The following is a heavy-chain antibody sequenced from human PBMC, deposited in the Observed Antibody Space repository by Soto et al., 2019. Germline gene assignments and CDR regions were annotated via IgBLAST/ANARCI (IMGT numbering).Heavy chain of an antibody. V-gene: IGHV3-7*01. D-gene: IGHD5-12*01. CDR1: GFTFSSYW. Sequence: EVQLVESGGGLVQPGGSLRLSCAASGFTFSSYWMSWVRQAPGKGLEWVANIKQDGSEKYYVDSVKGRFTISRDNAKNSLYLQMNNLRAEDTCLYHYARAFAGGYDYHFYYWGQGTLVTVSS. CDR2: IKQDGSEK. CDR3: ARAFAGGYDYHFYY. J-gene: IGHJ4*02.